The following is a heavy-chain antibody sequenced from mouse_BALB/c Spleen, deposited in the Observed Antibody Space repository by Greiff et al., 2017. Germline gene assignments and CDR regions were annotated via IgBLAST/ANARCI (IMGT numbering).Heavy chain of an antibody. CDR3: ARESMITYYAMDY. Sequence: EVKLMESGPGLVKPSQSLSLTCSVTGYSITSGYYWNWIRQFPGNKLEWMGYISYDGSNNYNPSLKNRISITRDTSKNQFFLKLNSVTTEDTATYYCARESMITYYAMDYWGQGTSVTVSS. D-gene: IGHD2-4*01. CDR2: ISYDGSN. V-gene: IGHV3-6*02. J-gene: IGHJ4*01. CDR1: GYSITSGYY.